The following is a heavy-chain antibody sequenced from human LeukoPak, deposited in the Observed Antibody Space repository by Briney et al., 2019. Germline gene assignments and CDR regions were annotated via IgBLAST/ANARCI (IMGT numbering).Heavy chain of an antibody. D-gene: IGHD3-22*01. CDR1: GFTFSSYA. V-gene: IGHV3-23*01. CDR2: ISGSGGST. CDR3: AKGPYYYDSSGYYAY. Sequence: GGSLRLSCAASGFTFSSYAMSWVRQAPGKGLEWVSAISGSGGSTYYADSVKGRFTISRDNSKNTLYLQMNIRRAEDTAVYYCAKGPYYYDSSGYYAYWGQGTLVTVSS. J-gene: IGHJ4*02.